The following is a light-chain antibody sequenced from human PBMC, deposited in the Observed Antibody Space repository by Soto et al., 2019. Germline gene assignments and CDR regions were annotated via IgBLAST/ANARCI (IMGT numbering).Light chain of an antibody. J-gene: IGKJ1*01. CDR1: QSVDSW. CDR2: KAS. CDR3: QHYNDYSRL. V-gene: IGKV1-5*03. Sequence: DIHMTQSNSTLSASIGDRVTITCRASQSVDSWLAWYQQQPGKAPKLLIYKASSLQTGVPSRFSGSGSGTEFTLTISSLQPDDCATYYCQHYNDYSRLFGQGTKVEIK.